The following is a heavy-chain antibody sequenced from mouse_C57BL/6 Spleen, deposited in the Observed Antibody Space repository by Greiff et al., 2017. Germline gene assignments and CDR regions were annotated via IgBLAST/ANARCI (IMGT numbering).Heavy chain of an antibody. V-gene: IGHV1-18*01. Sequence: EVQLVESGPELVKPGASVKIPCKASGYTFTDYNMDWVKQSHGKSLEWIGDINPNNGGTIYNQKFKGKATLTVDKSSSTAYMELRSLTSEDTAVYYCARSGYYGSTSFAYWGQGTLVTVSA. D-gene: IGHD1-1*01. J-gene: IGHJ3*01. CDR2: INPNNGGT. CDR3: ARSGYYGSTSFAY. CDR1: GYTFTDYN.